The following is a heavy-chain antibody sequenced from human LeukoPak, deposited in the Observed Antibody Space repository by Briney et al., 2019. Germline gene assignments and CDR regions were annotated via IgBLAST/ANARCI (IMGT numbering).Heavy chain of an antibody. J-gene: IGHJ3*02. Sequence: SVKVSCEASGGTFSSYAICWVRQAPGQGLEWMGRIIPILGIANYAQKFQGRVTITADKSTSTAYMELSSLRSEDTAVYYCARESLDTAMVTDAFDIWGQGTMVTVSS. CDR3: ARESLDTAMVTDAFDI. V-gene: IGHV1-69*04. D-gene: IGHD5-18*01. CDR2: IIPILGIA. CDR1: GGTFSSYA.